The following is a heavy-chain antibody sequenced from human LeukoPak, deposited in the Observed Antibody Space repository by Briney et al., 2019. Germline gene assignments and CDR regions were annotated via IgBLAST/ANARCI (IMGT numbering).Heavy chain of an antibody. J-gene: IGHJ4*02. D-gene: IGHD5-18*01. V-gene: IGHV4-59*08. CDR3: ARTRYSYGTKFDY. CDR2: IYYSGST. CDR1: GGSISSYY. Sequence: SETLSLTCTVSGGSISSYYWSWIRQPPGKGLEWIGNIYYSGSTNYNPSLKSRVTISVDTSKNQFSLKLSSVTAADTAVYYCARTRYSYGTKFDYWGQGTLVTVSS.